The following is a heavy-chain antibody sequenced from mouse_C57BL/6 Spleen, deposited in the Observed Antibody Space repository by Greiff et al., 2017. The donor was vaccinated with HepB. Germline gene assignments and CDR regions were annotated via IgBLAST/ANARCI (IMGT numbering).Heavy chain of an antibody. V-gene: IGHV1-19*01. CDR2: INPYNGGT. J-gene: IGHJ3*01. D-gene: IGHD2-3*01. Sequence: EVQLQQSGPVLVKPGASVKMSCKASGYTFTDYYMNWVKQSHGKSLEWIGVINPYNGGTSYNQKFKGKATLTVDKSSSTAYMELNSLTSEDSVVDDCAGGSYDGYWGFAYWGQGTLVTVSA. CDR1: GYTFTDYY. CDR3: AGGSYDGYWGFAY.